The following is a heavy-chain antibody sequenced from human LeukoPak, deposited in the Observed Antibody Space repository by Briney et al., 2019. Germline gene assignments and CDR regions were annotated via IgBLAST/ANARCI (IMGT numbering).Heavy chain of an antibody. CDR2: INPSGGST. D-gene: IGHD6-13*01. Sequence: ASVKVSCKASGYTFTSYYMHWVRQAPGQGLEWMGIINPSGGSTNYAQKFQGRVTITADESTSTAYMELSSLRSEDTAVYYCARVPTRALAAAGLTFDYWGQGTLVTVSS. CDR1: GYTFTSYY. V-gene: IGHV1-46*01. CDR3: ARVPTRALAAAGLTFDY. J-gene: IGHJ4*02.